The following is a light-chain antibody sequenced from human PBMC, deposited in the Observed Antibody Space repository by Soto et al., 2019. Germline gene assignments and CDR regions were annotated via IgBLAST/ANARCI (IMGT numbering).Light chain of an antibody. CDR3: PSYRSSSTYG. CDR1: SSDIGSYNS. Sequence: QSALTQPASVSGSPGQSITISCTGTSSDIGSYNSVSWHQQHPGQAPKLMIYDVTNRASGIPDRFSASKSGNTPSLTISGPQVGYEADYYSPSYRSSSTYGFGTGT. V-gene: IGLV2-14*01. CDR2: DVT. J-gene: IGLJ1*01.